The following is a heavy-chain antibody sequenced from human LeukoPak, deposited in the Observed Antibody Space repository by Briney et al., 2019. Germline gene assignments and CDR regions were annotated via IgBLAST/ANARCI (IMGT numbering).Heavy chain of an antibody. CDR1: GFTFSIYA. V-gene: IGHV3-21*01. J-gene: IGHJ4*02. CDR3: ARGELEMATNQPFDY. Sequence: GGSLRLSCVASGFTFSIYAMSWVRQAPGKGLEWVSSISSSSSYIYYADSVKGRFTISRDNAKNSLYLQMHSLRAEDTAVYYCARGELEMATNQPFDYWGQGTLVTVSS. D-gene: IGHD5-24*01. CDR2: ISSSSSYI.